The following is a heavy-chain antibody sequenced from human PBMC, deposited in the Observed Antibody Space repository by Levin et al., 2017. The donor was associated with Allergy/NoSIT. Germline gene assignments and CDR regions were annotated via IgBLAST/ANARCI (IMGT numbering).Heavy chain of an antibody. CDR2: IWYDGSNK. CDR1: GFTFSSYG. V-gene: IGHV3-33*01. Sequence: GGSLRLSCAASGFTFSSYGMHWVRQAPGKGLEWVAVIWYDGSNKYYADSVKGRFTISRDNSKNTLYLQMNSLRAEDTAVYYCARGLYGSGSYSAEPSFDYWGQGTLVTVSS. J-gene: IGHJ4*02. D-gene: IGHD3-10*01. CDR3: ARGLYGSGSYSAEPSFDY.